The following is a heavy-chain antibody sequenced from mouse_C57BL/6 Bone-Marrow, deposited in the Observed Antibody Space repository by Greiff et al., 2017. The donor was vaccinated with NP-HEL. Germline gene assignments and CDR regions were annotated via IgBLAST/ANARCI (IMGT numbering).Heavy chain of an antibody. J-gene: IGHJ1*03. CDR1: GYTFTSYG. V-gene: IGHV1-81*01. CDR3: ARDYGSSYWYFDD. D-gene: IGHD1-1*01. CDR2: IHPSNGYT. Sequence: VQLQQSGAELVRPGASVKLSCTASGYTFTSYGMSWVKQRTGQGLEWIGDIHPSNGYTYYNEKFKGKATLTVAKSSSTAYMELRSLTSEDSAVYFCARDYGSSYWYFDDWGTGTTLTVSS.